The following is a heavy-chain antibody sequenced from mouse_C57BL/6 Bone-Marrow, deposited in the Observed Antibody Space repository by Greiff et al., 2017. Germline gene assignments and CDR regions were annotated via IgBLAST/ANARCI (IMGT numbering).Heavy chain of an antibody. V-gene: IGHV5-9*01. Sequence: EVKVVESGGGLVKPGGSLKLSCAASGFTFSSYTMSWVRQTPEKRLEWVATISGGGGNTYYPDSVKGRFTISRDNAKNTLYLQMSSLRSEDTALYYCARRGITTVADYWGQGTTLTVSS. CDR1: GFTFSSYT. CDR3: ARRGITTVADY. D-gene: IGHD1-1*01. CDR2: ISGGGGNT. J-gene: IGHJ2*01.